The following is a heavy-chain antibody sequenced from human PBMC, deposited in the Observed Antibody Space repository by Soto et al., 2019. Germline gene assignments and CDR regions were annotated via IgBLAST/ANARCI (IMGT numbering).Heavy chain of an antibody. Sequence: GSLRLSCAASGFTFSSYAMSWVRQAPGKGLEWVSAISGSGGSTYYADSVKGRFTISRDNSKNTLYLQMNSLRAEDTAVYYCAKLTAFGYYYYYMDVWGKGTTVTVSS. CDR1: GFTFSSYA. CDR3: AKLTAFGYYYYYMDV. D-gene: IGHD3-16*01. J-gene: IGHJ6*03. V-gene: IGHV3-23*01. CDR2: ISGSGGST.